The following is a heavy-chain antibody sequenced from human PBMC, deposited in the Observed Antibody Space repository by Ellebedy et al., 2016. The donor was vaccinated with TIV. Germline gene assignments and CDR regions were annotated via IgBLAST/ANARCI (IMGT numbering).Heavy chain of an antibody. Sequence: GGSLRLSCAASGFTVSYTYMSWVRQAPGKGPEWVSVIHTGGDTYYADSVKGRFTISRDSSKNTLFLQMNSLRAEDTAMYYCARRITGTYGDDAFDIWGQGTMVTVSS. CDR3: ARRITGTYGDDAFDI. CDR2: IHTGGDT. J-gene: IGHJ3*02. V-gene: IGHV3-53*01. D-gene: IGHD1-20*01. CDR1: GFTVSYTY.